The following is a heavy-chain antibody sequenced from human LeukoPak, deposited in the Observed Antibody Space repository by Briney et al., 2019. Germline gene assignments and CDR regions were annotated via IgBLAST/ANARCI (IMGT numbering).Heavy chain of an antibody. CDR3: AAGPGLGYCSGGSCYCFDY. D-gene: IGHD2-15*01. J-gene: IGHJ4*02. CDR1: GYSFTSYW. Sequence: GESLKISCKGSGYSFTSYWIGWVRQMPGKGLEWMGIIYPGDSDTRYSPSFQGQVTISADKSISTAYLQWSSLKASDTAMYYCAAGPGLGYCSGGSCYCFDYWGQGTLVTVSS. CDR2: IYPGDSDT. V-gene: IGHV5-51*01.